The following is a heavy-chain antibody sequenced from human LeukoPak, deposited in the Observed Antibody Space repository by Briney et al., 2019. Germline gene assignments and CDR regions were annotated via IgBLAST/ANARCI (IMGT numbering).Heavy chain of an antibody. CDR2: MYPGDSDT. CDR3: AASTYGSGAYVGFDS. J-gene: IGHJ4*02. CDR1: GYTFTNYW. D-gene: IGHD3-10*01. Sequence: GESLKISCKGSGYTFTNYWIGWVRQMPGKGLEWMGIMYPGDSDTRYSPSFQGQVTISADRSVSTTYLQWSSLKASDTAIHYCAASTYGSGAYVGFDSWGQGTLVSVSS. V-gene: IGHV5-51*01.